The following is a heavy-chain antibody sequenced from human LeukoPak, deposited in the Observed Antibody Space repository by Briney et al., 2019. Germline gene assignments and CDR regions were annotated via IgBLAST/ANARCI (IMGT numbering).Heavy chain of an antibody. D-gene: IGHD5-18*01. CDR1: RYTFTRYG. V-gene: IGHV1-18*04. CDR2: ISVYNGNT. CDR3: AREYSYGRFDY. J-gene: IGHJ4*02. Sequence: ASVNASSKASRYTFTRYGISWVRQTPGQGLEWMGCISVYNGNTDYAQKLQGRVTMTTDTSTSTAYMELRSLRSDDTAVYFCAREYSYGRFDYWGQGTLVTVSS.